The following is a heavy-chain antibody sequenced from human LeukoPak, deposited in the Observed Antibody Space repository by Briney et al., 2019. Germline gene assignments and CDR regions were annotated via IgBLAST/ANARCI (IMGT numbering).Heavy chain of an antibody. CDR2: IIPILGIA. J-gene: IGHJ5*02. CDR1: GGTFSSYA. CDR3: ASSVGATLHWFDP. D-gene: IGHD1-26*01. Sequence: GSSVKVSCKASGGTFSSYAISWVRQAPGQGLEWMGRIIPILGIANYAQKFQGRVTITADKSTSTAYMELSSLRSEDTAVYYCASSVGATLHWFDPWGQGTLVTVSS. V-gene: IGHV1-69*04.